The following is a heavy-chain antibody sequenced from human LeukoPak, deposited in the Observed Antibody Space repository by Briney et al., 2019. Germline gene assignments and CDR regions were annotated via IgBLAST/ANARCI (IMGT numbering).Heavy chain of an antibody. J-gene: IGHJ3*02. D-gene: IGHD2-15*01. Sequence: SETLSLTCTVSGGSISSSSYYWGWIRQPPGKGLEWIGSIYHSGSTYYNPSLKSRVTISVDTSKNQFSLKLSSVTAADTAVYYCASRFVVVAATYTPGAFDIWGQGTMVTVSS. CDR2: IYHSGST. V-gene: IGHV4-39*07. CDR1: GGSISSSSYY. CDR3: ASRFVVVAATYTPGAFDI.